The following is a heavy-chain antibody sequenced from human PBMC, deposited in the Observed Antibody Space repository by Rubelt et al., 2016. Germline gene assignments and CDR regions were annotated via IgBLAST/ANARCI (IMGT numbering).Heavy chain of an antibody. CDR3: ARDDPITFGGVIGD. Sequence: QVQLQESGPGLVKPSETLSLTCTVSGGSISSYYWSWIRQPPGKGLEWIGYIYYIGGTNYNPSLKSRVTISVDTSKNQFSLKLSSVTAADTAVYYCARDDPITFGGVIGDWGQGTLVTVSS. D-gene: IGHD3-16*02. CDR2: IYYIGGT. CDR1: GGSISSYY. J-gene: IGHJ4*02. V-gene: IGHV4-59*01.